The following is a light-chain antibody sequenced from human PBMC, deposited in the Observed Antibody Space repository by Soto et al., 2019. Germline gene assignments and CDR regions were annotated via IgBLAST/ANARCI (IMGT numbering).Light chain of an antibody. J-gene: IGKJ5*01. V-gene: IGKV3-20*01. CDR1: QSVGSSF. Sequence: EIVLTQSPATLSLSPGEIATLSCRASQSVGSSFLAWYQQKPGQAPRLLIHGASSRATGIPEKFSGSGSGTNFTLTISRLEPEDFAVYYCQQYGSSPPITFGQGTRLEIK. CDR2: GAS. CDR3: QQYGSSPPIT.